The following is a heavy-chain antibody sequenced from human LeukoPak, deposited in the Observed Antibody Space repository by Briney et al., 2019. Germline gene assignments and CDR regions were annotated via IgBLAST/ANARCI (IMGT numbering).Heavy chain of an antibody. CDR3: ARDDSSGYYSFDY. CDR2: IYYSGST. J-gene: IGHJ4*02. V-gene: IGHV4-59*12. D-gene: IGHD3-22*01. CDR1: GGSISSYY. Sequence: SETLSLTCTVSGGSISSYYWSWIRQPPGKGLEWIGYIYYSGSTYYNPSLKSRVTISIDTSKNQFSLKLSSVTAADTAVYYCARDDSSGYYSFDYWGQGTLVTVSS.